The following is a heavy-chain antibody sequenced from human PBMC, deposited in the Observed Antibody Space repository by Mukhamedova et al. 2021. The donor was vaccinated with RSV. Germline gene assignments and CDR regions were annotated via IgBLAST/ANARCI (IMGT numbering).Heavy chain of an antibody. CDR3: AREMRTKRRGGWFDP. J-gene: IGHJ5*02. D-gene: IGHD2-15*01. V-gene: IGHV4-31*02. Sequence: VTISVDTSKNQFSLKLSSVTAADTAVYYCAREMRTKRRGGWFDPWGQGTLVTVSS.